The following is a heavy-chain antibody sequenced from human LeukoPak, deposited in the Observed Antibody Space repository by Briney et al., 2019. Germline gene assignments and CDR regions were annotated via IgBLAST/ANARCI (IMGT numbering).Heavy chain of an antibody. CDR2: INHSGST. D-gene: IGHD3-10*01. CDR3: ARGNLEDGSGRTNYYYYYMDV. Sequence: SETLSLTCAVYGGSFSGYYWSWIRQPPGKGLEWIGEINHSGSTNYNPSLKSRVTISVDTSKNQFSLKLSSVTAADTAVYYCARGNLEDGSGRTNYYYYYMDVWGKGTTVTVSS. CDR1: GGSFSGYY. J-gene: IGHJ6*03. V-gene: IGHV4-34*01.